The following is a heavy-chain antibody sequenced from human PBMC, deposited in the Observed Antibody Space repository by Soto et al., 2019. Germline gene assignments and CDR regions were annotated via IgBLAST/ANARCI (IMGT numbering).Heavy chain of an antibody. CDR3: TRRYCSGGGCSSDFDY. CDR2: IKTKVESYAT. V-gene: IGHV3-73*01. CDR1: GFTLSGFD. Sequence: EAQLVESGGGLVQPGGSLKLSCAASGFTLSGFDIHWVSQASGEGLEWVGRIKTKVESYATALAASVKGRFTLSRDDPKNTAYLVMNSLKTEDTAVYYCTRRYCSGGGCSSDFDYWGQGTLVTVSS. D-gene: IGHD2-15*01. J-gene: IGHJ4*02.